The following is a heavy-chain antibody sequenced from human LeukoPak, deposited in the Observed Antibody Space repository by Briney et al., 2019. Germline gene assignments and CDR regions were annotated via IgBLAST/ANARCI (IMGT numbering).Heavy chain of an antibody. J-gene: IGHJ6*03. Sequence: GGSLRLSCAASGFTVSFNYMSWVRQAPGKGLGWISVIYSGGSTYYADSVKGRFTISRDDSKNTLYLQMNSLRAEDTAIYYCARAQWRTYSYYYMDVWGKGTTVTVSS. CDR3: ARAQWRTYSYYYMDV. CDR1: GFTVSFNY. D-gene: IGHD6-19*01. V-gene: IGHV3-53*01. CDR2: IYSGGST.